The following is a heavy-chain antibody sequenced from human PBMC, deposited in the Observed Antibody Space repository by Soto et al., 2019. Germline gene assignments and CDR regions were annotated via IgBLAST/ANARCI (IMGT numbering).Heavy chain of an antibody. D-gene: IGHD6-19*01. J-gene: IGHJ4*02. V-gene: IGHV3-30*18. CDR3: AKDLGSGWTFDY. CDR1: GFTFSSYG. Sequence: QVQLVESGGGVVQPGRSLRLSCAASGFTFSSYGMHWVRQAPGKGLEWVAGISYDGSNKYYADSVKGRFTISRDNSKNKLYLQRNSLRAEDTAVYYCAKDLGSGWTFDYWGQGTLVTVSS. CDR2: ISYDGSNK.